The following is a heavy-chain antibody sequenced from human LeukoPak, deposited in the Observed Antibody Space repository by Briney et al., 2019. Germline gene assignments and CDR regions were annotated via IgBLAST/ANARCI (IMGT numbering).Heavy chain of an antibody. V-gene: IGHV3-13*04. CDR2: IGTGGVT. J-gene: IGHJ6*02. CDR1: GFTFSRYD. Sequence: GGSLRLSCTASGFTFSRYDMHWVRHVTGKGLEWVSAIGTGGVTHYADSVKGRFTTSRENAKNLLHLQMNSLRAGDTAVYYCARQYYDVLTGLGYGMDVWGQGTTVTVSS. CDR3: ARQYYDVLTGLGYGMDV. D-gene: IGHD3-9*01.